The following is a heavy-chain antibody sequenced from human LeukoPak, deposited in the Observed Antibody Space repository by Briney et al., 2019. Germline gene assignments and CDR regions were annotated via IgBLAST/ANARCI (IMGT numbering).Heavy chain of an antibody. CDR1: GYTFTSYY. Sequence: ASVKVSCTASGYTFTSYYMHWVRQAPGQGLEWVGIIKSSGSSKSYAQKFQGRVAMTRDMSKSTDYMELSSLRSEDTAVYYSARYNSVEDTAWWLDPWGQGTLVTVSS. D-gene: IGHD4-23*01. CDR2: IKSSGSSK. J-gene: IGHJ5*02. CDR3: ARYNSVEDTAWWLDP. V-gene: IGHV1-46*01.